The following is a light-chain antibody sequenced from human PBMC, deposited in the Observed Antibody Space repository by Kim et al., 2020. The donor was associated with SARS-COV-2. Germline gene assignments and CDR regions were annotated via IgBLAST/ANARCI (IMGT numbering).Light chain of an antibody. Sequence: SLSPGERATLSCRASQSVSSYLAWYQQKPGQAPRLLISDASNRATGIPARFSGSGSGTDFTLTISSLEPEDFAVYYCQQRSNWLTFGGGTKVDIK. J-gene: IGKJ4*01. CDR2: DAS. CDR1: QSVSSY. CDR3: QQRSNWLT. V-gene: IGKV3-11*01.